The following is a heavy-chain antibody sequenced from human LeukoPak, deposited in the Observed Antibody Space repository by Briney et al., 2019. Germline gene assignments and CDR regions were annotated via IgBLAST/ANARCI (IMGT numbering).Heavy chain of an antibody. J-gene: IGHJ4*02. D-gene: IGHD2-15*01. CDR3: ARLGYCSGGSCSSFDY. Sequence: GGSLRLSCAASGFTFSAYNMNWVRQAPGKGLEWVSSISSGSTYIYYADSVKGRFTISRDNAKNSLYLQMNSLRAEDTAVYYCARLGYCSGGSCSSFDYWGQGTLVTVSS. CDR1: GFTFSAYN. CDR2: ISSGSTYI. V-gene: IGHV3-21*01.